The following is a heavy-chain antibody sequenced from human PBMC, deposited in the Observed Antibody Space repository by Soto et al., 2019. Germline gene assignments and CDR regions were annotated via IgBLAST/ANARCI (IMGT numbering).Heavy chain of an antibody. CDR1: GFTFSSYS. V-gene: IGHV3-21*01. Sequence: EVQLLESGGGLVKPGGSLRLSCTASGFTFSSYSMNWVRRAPGKGLEWVSSISSSSSFIYSAGSVKGRFTISRDNAKNSPYLQMNSLRAEDTAVYYCAVGEETGTPYFGNWGQGTLVTVSS. J-gene: IGHJ4*02. CDR2: ISSSSSFI. D-gene: IGHD1-7*01. CDR3: AVGEETGTPYFGN.